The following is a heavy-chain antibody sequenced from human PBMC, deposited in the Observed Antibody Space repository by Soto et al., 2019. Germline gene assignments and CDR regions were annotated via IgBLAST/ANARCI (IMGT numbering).Heavy chain of an antibody. V-gene: IGHV3-30-3*01. CDR3: ARDASPSSYDYDILTGFYYYYGMDV. CDR2: ISYDGSNK. J-gene: IGHJ6*02. CDR1: GFTFSSYA. D-gene: IGHD3-9*01. Sequence: GGSLRLSCAASGFTFSSYAMHWVRQAPGKGLEWVAVISYDGSNKYYADSVKGRFTISRDNSKNNVYLQMNSLRAEDTAVYYCARDASPSSYDYDILTGFYYYYGMDVWGQGTTVTVSS.